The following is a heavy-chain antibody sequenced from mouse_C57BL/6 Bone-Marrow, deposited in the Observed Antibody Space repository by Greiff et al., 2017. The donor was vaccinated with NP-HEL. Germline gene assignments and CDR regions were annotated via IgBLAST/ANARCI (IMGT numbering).Heavy chain of an antibody. CDR3: VRRGYYGSRDAY. Sequence: EVQVVESGGGLVQPKGSLKLSCAASGFSFNTYAMNWVRQAPGKGLEWVARIRSKSNNYATYYADSVKDRFTISRDDSESMLYLQMNNLKTEDTAMYYCVRRGYYGSRDAYWGQGTLVTVSA. V-gene: IGHV10-1*01. J-gene: IGHJ3*01. CDR1: GFSFNTYA. CDR2: IRSKSNNYAT. D-gene: IGHD1-1*01.